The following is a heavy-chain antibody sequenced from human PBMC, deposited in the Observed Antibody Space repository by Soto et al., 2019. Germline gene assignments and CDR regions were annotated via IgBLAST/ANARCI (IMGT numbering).Heavy chain of an antibody. CDR1: GFTFSSYA. V-gene: IGHV3-30-3*01. CDR2: ISYDGSNK. J-gene: IGHJ4*02. Sequence: PGGSLRLSCAASGFTFSSYAMHWVRQAPGKGLEWVAVISYDGSNKYYADSVKGRFTISRDNSKNTLYLQMNSLRAEDTAVYYCARDPGVVGKYYFDYWGQGTLVTVSS. CDR3: ARDPGVVGKYYFDY. D-gene: IGHD1-26*01.